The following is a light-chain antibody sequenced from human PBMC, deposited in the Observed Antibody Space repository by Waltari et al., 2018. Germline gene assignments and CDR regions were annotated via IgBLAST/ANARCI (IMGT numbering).Light chain of an antibody. Sequence: ARQGIRSELARNQKKPWKAPKLLIYAPSTLQSGVPSRFSGSGSGTDFTLTISSLQTEDFATYYCQQLNSYPLTFGGGTKVEIK. J-gene: IGKJ4*01. CDR2: APS. CDR1: QGIRSE. CDR3: QQLNSYPLT. V-gene: IGKV1-9*01.